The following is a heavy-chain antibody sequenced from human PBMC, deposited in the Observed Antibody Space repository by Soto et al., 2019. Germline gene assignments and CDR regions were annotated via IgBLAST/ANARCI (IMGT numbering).Heavy chain of an antibody. D-gene: IGHD1-26*01. CDR1: GFTFSSYA. CDR2: ISGSGGST. CDR3: VKGVRGELLVEVPIEP. Sequence: PGGSLRLSCAASGFTFSSYAMSWVRQAPGKGLEWVSAISGSGGSTYYADSVKGRFTISRDNSKNTLYLQMNSLRAEDTAVYYCVKGVRGELLVEVPIEPWGQGTLVTVSS. V-gene: IGHV3-23*01. J-gene: IGHJ5*02.